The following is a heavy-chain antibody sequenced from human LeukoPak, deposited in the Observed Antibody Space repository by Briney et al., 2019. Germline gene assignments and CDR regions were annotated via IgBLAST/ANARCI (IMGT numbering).Heavy chain of an antibody. D-gene: IGHD6-13*01. CDR3: AREASSSSNLPLLSYWFDP. V-gene: IGHV1-69*05. CDR1: GGTFSSYA. Sequence: GSSVKVSCKASGGTFSSYAISWARQAPGQGLEWMGGIIPIFGTANYAQKFQGRVTITTDESTSTAYMELSSLRSEDTAVYYCAREASSSSNLPLLSYWFDPWGQGTLVTVSS. CDR2: IIPIFGTA. J-gene: IGHJ5*02.